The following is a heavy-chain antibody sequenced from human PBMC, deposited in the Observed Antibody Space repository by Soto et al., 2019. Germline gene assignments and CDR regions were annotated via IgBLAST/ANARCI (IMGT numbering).Heavy chain of an antibody. V-gene: IGHV6-1*01. CDR2: TYYRSKWYN. D-gene: IGHD3-3*01. Sequence: LSLTCAISGDSVSSNSAAWNWIRQSPSRGLEWLGRTYYRSKWYNDYAVSVKSRITINPDTSKNQFSLQLNSVTPEDTAVYYCARATYDFWSGYAYYYYGMDVWGQGTTVTVSS. CDR1: GDSVSSNSAA. J-gene: IGHJ6*02. CDR3: ARATYDFWSGYAYYYYGMDV.